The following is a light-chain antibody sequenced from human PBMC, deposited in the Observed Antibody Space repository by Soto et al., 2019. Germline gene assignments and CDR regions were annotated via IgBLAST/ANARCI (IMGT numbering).Light chain of an antibody. CDR3: QHYNSYWT. V-gene: IGKV1-5*01. CDR1: QSISSY. Sequence: DIQMTQSPSSVSASVGDRVTITCRASQSISSYLNWYQERPGKAPKVLIHAASTLESGVASRFSGTGSGTEFTLTISRLQPDDFATYYCQHYNSYWTFGQGTKVDIK. J-gene: IGKJ1*01. CDR2: AAS.